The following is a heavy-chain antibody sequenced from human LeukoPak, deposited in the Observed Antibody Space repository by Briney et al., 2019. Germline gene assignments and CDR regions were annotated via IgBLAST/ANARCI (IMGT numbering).Heavy chain of an antibody. CDR2: ISWNSDII. Sequence: GGSLRLSCAASGFTFDDYAMHSVRQAPGKGLEWVSGISWNSDIIVYANSVEGRFTISRDNAKNSLYLQMNSLKTEDMAFYYCEKDSHRGYSYVYFDYWGQGTLVTVPS. V-gene: IGHV3-9*03. CDR3: EKDSHRGYSYVYFDY. D-gene: IGHD5-18*01. CDR1: GFTFDDYA. J-gene: IGHJ4*02.